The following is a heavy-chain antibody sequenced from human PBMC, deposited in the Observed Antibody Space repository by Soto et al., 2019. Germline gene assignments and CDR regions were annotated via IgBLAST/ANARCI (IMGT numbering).Heavy chain of an antibody. V-gene: IGHV3-23*01. J-gene: IGHJ6*02. CDR2: ISGSGGST. CDR3: AKVINSGSNSHYYYYYGMDV. CDR1: GFTFSSYA. Sequence: PGGSLRLSCAASGFTFSSYAMSWVRQAPGKGLEWVSAISGSGGSTYYADSVKGRFTISRDNSKNTLYLQMNSLRAEDTAVYYCAKVINSGSNSHYYYYYGMDVWGQGTTVTVSS. D-gene: IGHD1-26*01.